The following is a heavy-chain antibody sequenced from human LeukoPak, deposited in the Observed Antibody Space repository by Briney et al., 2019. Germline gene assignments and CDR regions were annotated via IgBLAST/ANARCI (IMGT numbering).Heavy chain of an antibody. Sequence: GGSLRLSCAASGFTFSSYAMSWVRQAPGKGLEWVSAISGSGGSTYYADSVKGRFTISRDNSKNTLYLQMNSLRAEDTAVYYCAKVAYRSSTSCPISNFDYWGQGTLVTVSS. CDR1: GFTFSSYA. V-gene: IGHV3-23*01. CDR2: ISGSGGST. CDR3: AKVAYRSSTSCPISNFDY. D-gene: IGHD2-2*01. J-gene: IGHJ4*02.